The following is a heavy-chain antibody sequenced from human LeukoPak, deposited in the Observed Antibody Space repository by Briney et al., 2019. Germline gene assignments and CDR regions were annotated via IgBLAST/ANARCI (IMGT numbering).Heavy chain of an antibody. J-gene: IGHJ4*02. CDR3: ARDQIASPNWELDY. CDR2: INPNSGGT. D-gene: IGHD1-1*01. Sequence: ASVKVSCKASGYTFTGYYMHWVRQAPGQGLEWMGWINPNSGGTNYAQKFQGRVTMTRDTSISTAYMELSRLRSDDTAVYYCARDQIASPNWELDYWGQGTLVTVSS. V-gene: IGHV1-2*02. CDR1: GYTFTGYY.